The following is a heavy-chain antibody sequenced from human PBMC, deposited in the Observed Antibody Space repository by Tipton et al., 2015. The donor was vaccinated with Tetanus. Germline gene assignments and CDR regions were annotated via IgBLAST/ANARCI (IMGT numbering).Heavy chain of an antibody. CDR3: ARDPRNGIAAAAWFDP. CDR1: GYTLTSYG. D-gene: IGHD6-13*01. V-gene: IGHV1-18*01. CDR2: ISAYNGNT. J-gene: IGHJ5*02. Sequence: QSGAEVKKPGASVKVSCKASGYTLTSYGISWVRQAPGQGLEWMGWISAYNGNTNYAQKLQGRVTMTTDTSTSTAYMELRSLRSDDTAVYYCARDPRNGIAAAAWFDPWGQGTLVTVSS.